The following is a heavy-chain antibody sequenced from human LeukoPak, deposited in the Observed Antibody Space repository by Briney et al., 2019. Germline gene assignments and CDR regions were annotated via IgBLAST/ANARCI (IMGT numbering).Heavy chain of an antibody. CDR2: ITGSGGNT. CDR3: AKAASSSWPSYYYGMDV. J-gene: IGHJ6*02. V-gene: IGHV3-23*01. D-gene: IGHD6-13*01. Sequence: GGSLRLSCAASGFTFSSYAMSWVRQAPGMGLEWVSVITGSGGNTYYADSVKGRFTISKDNSKNTVYLQMSSLRVDDTAVYYCAKAASSSWPSYYYGMDVWGQGTTVTVSS. CDR1: GFTFSSYA.